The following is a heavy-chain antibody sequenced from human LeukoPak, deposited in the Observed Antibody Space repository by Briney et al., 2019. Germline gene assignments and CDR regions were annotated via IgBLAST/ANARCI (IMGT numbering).Heavy chain of an antibody. CDR3: AREFFYSGSYYVNGGYFDY. Sequence: GASVKVSCKASGYTFTSYDINWVRQATGQGLEWMGWMNPNSGNTGYAQKFQGRVTITRNTSISTAYMELSSLRSEDTAVYYCAREFFYSGSYYVNGGYFDYWGQGTLVTVSS. CDR2: MNPNSGNT. D-gene: IGHD1-26*01. V-gene: IGHV1-8*03. CDR1: GYTFTSYD. J-gene: IGHJ4*02.